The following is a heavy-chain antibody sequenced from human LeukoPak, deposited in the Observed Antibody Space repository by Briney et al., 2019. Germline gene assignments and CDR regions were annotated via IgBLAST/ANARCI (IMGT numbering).Heavy chain of an antibody. J-gene: IGHJ5*02. CDR3: ARRGWRAAVAGT. V-gene: IGHV4-39*01. D-gene: IGHD6-19*01. CDR1: GGSISSSSYY. Sequence: SETLSLTCTVSGGSISSSSYYWGWIRQPPGKGLEWIGSIYYSGSTYYNPSLKSRVTISVDTSKNQFSLKLSSVTAADTAVYYCARRGWRAAVAGTWGQGTLVTVSS. CDR2: IYYSGST.